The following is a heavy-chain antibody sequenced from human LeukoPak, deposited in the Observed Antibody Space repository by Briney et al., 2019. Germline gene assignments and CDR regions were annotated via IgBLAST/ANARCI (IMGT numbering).Heavy chain of an antibody. CDR2: IYSGGNT. CDR3: AYSSSRSAPPLFDY. D-gene: IGHD6-6*01. V-gene: IGHV3-66*01. J-gene: IGHJ4*02. Sequence: GGSLRLSCAASGFTVSNNYMSWVRQAPGKGLEWVSVIYSGGNTYYADSVKGRFTISRDNSKNTLCLQMNSLRAEDTAVYYCAYSSSRSAPPLFDYWGQGTLVTVSS. CDR1: GFTVSNNY.